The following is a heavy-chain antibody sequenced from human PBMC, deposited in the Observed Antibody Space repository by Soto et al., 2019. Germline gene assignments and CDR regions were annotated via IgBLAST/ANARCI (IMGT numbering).Heavy chain of an antibody. CDR1: GYTFTSYG. D-gene: IGHD3-16*02. Sequence: QVQLVQSGAEVKKPGASVKVSCKASGYTFTSYGISWVRQAPGQGLEWMGWISAYNGNTNYAQKLQGRVTMTTDTSTSTAYMELRSLRSDDTAVYYCAGELPIWGSYRSDAFDIWGQGTMVTVSS. V-gene: IGHV1-18*01. J-gene: IGHJ3*02. CDR2: ISAYNGNT. CDR3: AGELPIWGSYRSDAFDI.